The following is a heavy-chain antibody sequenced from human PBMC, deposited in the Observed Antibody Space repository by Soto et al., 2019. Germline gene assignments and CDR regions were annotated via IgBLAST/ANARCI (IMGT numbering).Heavy chain of an antibody. CDR3: ARSGYDFWSGYALANY. Sequence: QLQLQESGPGLVKPSETLSLTCTVSGGSISSSSYYWGWIRQPPGKGLEWIGSIYYSGSTYYNPSLKSRVTISVDTSKNQCSLKLSSVTAADTAVYYCARSGYDFWSGYALANYWGQGTLVTVSS. D-gene: IGHD3-3*01. CDR2: IYYSGST. J-gene: IGHJ4*02. CDR1: GGSISSSSYY. V-gene: IGHV4-39*01.